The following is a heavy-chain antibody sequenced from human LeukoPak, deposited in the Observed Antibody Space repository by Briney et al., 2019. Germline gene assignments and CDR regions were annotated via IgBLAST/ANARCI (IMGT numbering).Heavy chain of an antibody. J-gene: IGHJ4*02. CDR3: AKVNYYDSTGFFDY. D-gene: IGHD3-22*01. CDR2: ISGSGGRT. CDR1: GLTFSNYA. V-gene: IGHV3-23*01. Sequence: GGSLRRSCAASGLTFSNYAMSWVRQAPGKGLEWVSAISGSGGRTDYADSVKGRFTISRDNSKNTLYLQMNSLRAEDTAVYYCAKVNYYDSTGFFDYWGQGTLVTVSS.